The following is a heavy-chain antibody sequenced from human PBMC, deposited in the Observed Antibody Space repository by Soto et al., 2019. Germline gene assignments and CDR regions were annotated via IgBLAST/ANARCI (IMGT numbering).Heavy chain of an antibody. V-gene: IGHV1-3*01. J-gene: IGHJ6*02. CDR3: ATLPNYYGSGSYYYYYYGMDV. CDR2: MNANNGNT. D-gene: IGHD3-10*01. Sequence: ASVKVSCKASGYTFNTYDIEWVRLATGQRLEWMGWMNANNGNTEYSQKFQGRVTITRDTSASTAYMELSSLRSEDTAVYYCATLPNYYGSGSYYYYYYGMDVWGQGTTVTVSS. CDR1: GYTFNTYD.